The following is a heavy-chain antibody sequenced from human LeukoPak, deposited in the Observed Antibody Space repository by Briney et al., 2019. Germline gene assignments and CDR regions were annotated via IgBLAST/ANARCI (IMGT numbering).Heavy chain of an antibody. V-gene: IGHV3-30*02. D-gene: IGHD4-11*01. CDR1: GFTFSSHW. CDR3: AKGSYRNLYYYYYYMDV. CDR2: IRYDGSNK. Sequence: GGSLRLSCAASGFTFSSHWMSWVRQAPGKGLEWVAFIRYDGSNKYYADSVKGRFTISRDNSKNTLYLQMNSLRAEDTAVYYCAKGSYRNLYYYYYYMDVWGKGTTVTVSS. J-gene: IGHJ6*03.